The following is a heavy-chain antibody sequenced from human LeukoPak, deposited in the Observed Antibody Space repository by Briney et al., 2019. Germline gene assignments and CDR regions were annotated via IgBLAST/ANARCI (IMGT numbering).Heavy chain of an antibody. CDR2: IIPIFGTA. CDR1: GGTFSSYA. CDR3: ARAVPVSSSWSAFDY. J-gene: IGHJ4*02. D-gene: IGHD6-13*01. V-gene: IGHV1-69*13. Sequence: SVKVSCKASGGTFSSYAISWVRQAPGQGLEWMGGIIPIFGTANYAQKFQGRVTITADESTSTAYMELSSLRSEDTAVYYCARAVPVSSSWSAFDYWGQGTLVTVSS.